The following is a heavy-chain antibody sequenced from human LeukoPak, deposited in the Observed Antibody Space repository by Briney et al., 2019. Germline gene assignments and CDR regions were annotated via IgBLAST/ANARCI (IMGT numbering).Heavy chain of an antibody. V-gene: IGHV3-7*01. Sequence: GGSLRLSCVASGFTFSSYWMTWVRQAPGKGLERLANIKEDGSIQYYLDSVRGRFTISRDNAKTSVYLQLSSLRADDTAVYYCARDVWTGVAVSDYWGQGTLVTVSS. CDR3: ARDVWTGVAVSDY. CDR1: GFTFSSYW. D-gene: IGHD6-19*01. CDR2: IKEDGSIQ. J-gene: IGHJ4*02.